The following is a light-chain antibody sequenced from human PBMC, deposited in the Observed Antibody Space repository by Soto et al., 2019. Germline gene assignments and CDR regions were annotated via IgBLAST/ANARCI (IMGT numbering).Light chain of an antibody. CDR2: AAS. CDR3: QQSYSTLTLT. Sequence: DIQITQSPSSLSASVGDGVTITCRASQSISSYLNWYQQKPGKAPKLLIYAASSLQSGVPSSFSGSGSGTDFTLTISSLKPEDFANYYCQQSYSTLTLTFGGGTKVDIK. CDR1: QSISSY. J-gene: IGKJ4*01. V-gene: IGKV1-39*01.